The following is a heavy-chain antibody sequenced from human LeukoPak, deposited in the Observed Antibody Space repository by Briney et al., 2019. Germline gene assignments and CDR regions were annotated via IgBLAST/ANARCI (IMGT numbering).Heavy chain of an antibody. CDR3: ASSATNNWLDY. CDR1: GGSISSYY. J-gene: IGHJ5*01. Sequence: PSETLSLTCTVSGGSISSYYWSWMRQPPGKGLELIGYIYYRGSTNYNPSLKSRVTISVDTSKNQFSLKLTSVTAADTAVYYCASSATNNWLDYWGQGTLVTVSS. V-gene: IGHV4-59*01. CDR2: IYYRGST. D-gene: IGHD6-25*01.